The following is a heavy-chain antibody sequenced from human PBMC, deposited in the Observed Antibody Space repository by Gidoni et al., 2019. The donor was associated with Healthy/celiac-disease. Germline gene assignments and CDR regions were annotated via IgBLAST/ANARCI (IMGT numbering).Heavy chain of an antibody. J-gene: IGHJ4*02. D-gene: IGHD2-15*01. CDR2: ISSSSSTI. Sequence: EVQLVESGGGLVQPVGSLRLACAASGFTFSSDSMNWVRQAPGKGRELVSYISSSSSTIYYADSVKGRFTISRDNAKNSLYLQMNSLRDEDTAVYYCAREACSGGSCLFDYWGQGTLVTVSS. CDR3: AREACSGGSCLFDY. CDR1: GFTFSSDS. V-gene: IGHV3-48*02.